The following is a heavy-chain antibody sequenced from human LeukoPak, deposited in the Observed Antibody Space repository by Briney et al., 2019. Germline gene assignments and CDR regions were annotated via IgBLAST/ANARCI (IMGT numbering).Heavy chain of an antibody. J-gene: IGHJ4*02. Sequence: SETLSLTCAVSGGSISSSAWWCWVRQPPGKGLEWIGEIHRSGSTYYNPSLESRLTMSLDKSKNQFSLNLYSVTAADTAVYFCATGGSSWNEYWGQGTLVTVSS. CDR2: IHRSGST. CDR3: ATGGSSWNEY. V-gene: IGHV4-4*02. CDR1: GGSISSSAW. D-gene: IGHD6-13*01.